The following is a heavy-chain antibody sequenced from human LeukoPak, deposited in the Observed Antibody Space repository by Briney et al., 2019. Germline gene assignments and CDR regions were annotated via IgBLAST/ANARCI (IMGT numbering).Heavy chain of an antibody. V-gene: IGHV1-2*02. CDR3: AREAVRYCGGDCQVDY. D-gene: IGHD2-21*02. CDR1: GYIFTDYY. J-gene: IGHJ4*02. Sequence: ASVKVSCKASGYIFTDYYIHWVRQAPGQGLEWLGWINPNSGGTNYAQEFQGRVTMTRDTSITTTYMDLSRLKSDDTAVYYCAREAVRYCGGDCQVDYWGQGTLVTVSS. CDR2: INPNSGGT.